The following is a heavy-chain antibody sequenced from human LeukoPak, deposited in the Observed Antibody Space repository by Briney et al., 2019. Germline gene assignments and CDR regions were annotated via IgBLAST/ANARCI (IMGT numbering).Heavy chain of an antibody. CDR2: MNPNSGNT. D-gene: IGHD2-15*01. CDR1: GYTFTSYD. CDR3: ARMSGGRVRWFDP. V-gene: IGHV1-8*01. J-gene: IGHJ5*02. Sequence: ASVKVSCKASGYTFTSYDINWVRQATGQGLEWMGLMNPNSGNTGYAQNFQGRVNMTRNTSISTAYMELSSLRSEDTAVYYCARMSGGRVRWFDPWGQGTLVTVSS.